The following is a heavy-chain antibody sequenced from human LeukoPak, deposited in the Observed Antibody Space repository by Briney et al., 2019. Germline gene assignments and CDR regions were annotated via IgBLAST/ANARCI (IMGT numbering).Heavy chain of an antibody. D-gene: IGHD2-8*01. CDR2: IKEDGSER. V-gene: IGHV3-7*03. CDR3: ARDLGYCTNGACHTRFDY. CDR1: GFTFSSYV. J-gene: IGHJ4*02. Sequence: GGSLRLSCAASGFTFSSYVMSWVRQAPGKGLEWVASIKEDGSERQYVDSVKGRFSISRDNTKGSLFLQLNSLRAEDTAVYYCARDLGYCTNGACHTRFDYWGQGTLVAVSS.